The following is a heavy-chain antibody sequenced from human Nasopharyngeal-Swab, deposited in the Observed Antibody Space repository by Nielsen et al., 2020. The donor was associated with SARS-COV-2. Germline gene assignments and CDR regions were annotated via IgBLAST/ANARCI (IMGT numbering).Heavy chain of an antibody. V-gene: IGHV3-30*03. CDR3: YGDYDAFDI. Sequence: WIRQPPGKGLEWVAVISYDGSNKYYADSVKGRFTISRDNSKNTLYLQMNSLRAEDTAVYYCYGDYDAFDIWGQGTMVTVSS. D-gene: IGHD4-17*01. J-gene: IGHJ3*02. CDR2: ISYDGSNK.